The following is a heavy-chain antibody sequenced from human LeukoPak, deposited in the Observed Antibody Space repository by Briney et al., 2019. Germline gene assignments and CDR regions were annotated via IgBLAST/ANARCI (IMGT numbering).Heavy chain of an antibody. D-gene: IGHD6-13*01. CDR1: GGSISSYY. J-gene: IGHJ5*02. Sequence: SETLSLTCTVSGGSISSYYWSWIRQPPGKGLEWIGYIYTSGSTNYNPSLKSRVTMSVDTSKNQFSLKLSSVTAADTAVYYCARDQHPAGWWFDPWGQGTLVTVSS. CDR3: ARDQHPAGWWFDP. CDR2: IYTSGST. V-gene: IGHV4-4*09.